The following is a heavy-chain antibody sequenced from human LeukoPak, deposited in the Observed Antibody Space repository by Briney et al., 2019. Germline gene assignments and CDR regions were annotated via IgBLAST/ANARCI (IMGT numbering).Heavy chain of an antibody. CDR1: GFTLSDYW. CDR3: ARWATSFDL. J-gene: IGHJ4*02. Sequence: PGGSLRLSCVASGFTLSDYWMSWVRQAPGKGLAWVANIKQDGSQVQYVDSVTGRFTISRDNAKNSLSLQMNSLRAEDTAVYYCARWATSFDLWGQGSLVTVSS. V-gene: IGHV3-7*01. CDR2: IKQDGSQV. D-gene: IGHD3-3*01.